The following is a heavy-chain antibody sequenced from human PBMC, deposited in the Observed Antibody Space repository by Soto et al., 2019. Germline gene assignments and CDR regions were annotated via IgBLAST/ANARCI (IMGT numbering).Heavy chain of an antibody. CDR1: GHTITNHF. CDR2: IDPTGVIR. V-gene: IGHV1-46*01. Sequence: ASVKVSCKASGHTITNHFVHWVRQAPGQGLEWMGTIDPTGVIRSYAQRFQGRVTMTRDTSTSTVYMELSSLTSDDTAVYYCPGDKSWRDLVWGSDPWGQGTLVPVS. D-gene: IGHD3-16*01. CDR3: PGDKSWRDLVWGSDP. J-gene: IGHJ5*02.